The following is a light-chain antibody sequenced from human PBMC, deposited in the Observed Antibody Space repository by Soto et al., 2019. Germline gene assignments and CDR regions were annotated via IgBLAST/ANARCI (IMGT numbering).Light chain of an antibody. CDR2: GAS. J-gene: IGKJ4*01. Sequence: IVLTQSPGSLSLSPWERATLSCRASQSVGYNMAWYQQKPGQPPKLLIFGASNRATDIPARFSGGGSGTDFTLTISRLEPEDFAVYFCQQFSSSPLTFGGGTKVDIK. CDR1: QSVGYN. CDR3: QQFSSSPLT. V-gene: IGKV3-20*01.